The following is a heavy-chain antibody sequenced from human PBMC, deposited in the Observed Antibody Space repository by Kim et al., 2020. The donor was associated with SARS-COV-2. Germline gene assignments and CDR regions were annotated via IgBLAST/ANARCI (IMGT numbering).Heavy chain of an antibody. CDR1: GFTFSNAW. D-gene: IGHD3-9*01. V-gene: IGHV3-15*01. CDR2: IKSKTDGGTT. J-gene: IGHJ4*02. CDR3: TTLRYFDWLAFDY. Sequence: GGSLRLSCAASGFTFSNAWMSWVRQAPGKGLEWVGRIKSKTDGGTTDYAAPVKGRFTISRDDSKNTLYLQMNSLKTEDTAVYYCTTLRYFDWLAFDYWGQGTLVTVSS.